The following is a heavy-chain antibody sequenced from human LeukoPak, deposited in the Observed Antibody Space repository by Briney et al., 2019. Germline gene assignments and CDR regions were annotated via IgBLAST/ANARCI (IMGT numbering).Heavy chain of an antibody. D-gene: IGHD3-3*01. J-gene: IGHJ5*02. CDR3: ARREYYDFWSGYYQFVWFDP. Sequence: SETLSLTCTVSGGSISSSSYYWGWIRQPPGKGLEWIGSIYYSGSTYYNPSLKSRVTISVDTSKNQFSLKLSSVTAADTAVYYCARREYYDFWSGYYQFVWFDPWGQGTLVTVSS. CDR1: GGSISSSSYY. V-gene: IGHV4-39*07. CDR2: IYYSGST.